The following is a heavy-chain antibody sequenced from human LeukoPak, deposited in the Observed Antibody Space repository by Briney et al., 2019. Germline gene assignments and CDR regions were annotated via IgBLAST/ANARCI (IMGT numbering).Heavy chain of an antibody. CDR2: IYYSGST. Sequence: SETLSLTCTVSGGSISSYYWSWVRQPPGKGLEWIGYIYYSGSTNYNPSLKSRVTISGDTSKNQFSLKLSSVTAADTAVYYCANRGGFGELTVWGQGTLVTVSS. D-gene: IGHD3-10*01. V-gene: IGHV4-59*01. CDR1: GGSISSYY. J-gene: IGHJ4*02. CDR3: ANRGGFGELTV.